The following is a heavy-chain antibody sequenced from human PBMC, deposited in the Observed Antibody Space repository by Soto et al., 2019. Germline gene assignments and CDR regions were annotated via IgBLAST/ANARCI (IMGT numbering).Heavy chain of an antibody. J-gene: IGHJ6*02. Sequence: SETLSLTCAVSGGSISSGGYSWSWIRQPPGKGLEWIGYIYHSGSTYYNPSLKSRVTISVDTSKNQFSLRLTSVTAADTAVYYCERLAGYFFTNGCHGDYAMDVWGQGTTVTVSS. D-gene: IGHD3-9*01. CDR3: ERLAGYFFTNGCHGDYAMDV. CDR2: IYHSGST. V-gene: IGHV4-30-2*03. CDR1: GGSISSGGYS.